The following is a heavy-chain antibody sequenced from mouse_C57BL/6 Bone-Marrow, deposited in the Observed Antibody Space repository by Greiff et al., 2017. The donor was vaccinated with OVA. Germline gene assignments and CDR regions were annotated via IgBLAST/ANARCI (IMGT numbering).Heavy chain of an antibody. CDR3: TTNGLYFDV. CDR2: IDPENGDT. J-gene: IGHJ1*03. D-gene: IGHD2-2*01. Sequence: EVMLVESGAELVRPGASVKLSCTASGFNIKDDYMHWVKQRPEQGLEWIGWIDPENGDTEYASKFQGKATITADTSSNTAYLQLSSLTSEDTAVYYCTTNGLYFDVWGTGTTVTVSS. CDR1: GFNIKDDY. V-gene: IGHV14-4*01.